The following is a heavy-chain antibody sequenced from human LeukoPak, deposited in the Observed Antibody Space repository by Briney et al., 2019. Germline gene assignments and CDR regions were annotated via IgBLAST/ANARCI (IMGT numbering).Heavy chain of an antibody. V-gene: IGHV3-30-3*01. CDR3: AREGASSSSLDY. CDR2: ISYDGSNK. CDR1: GFTFSSYA. Sequence: GGSLRLSCAASGFTFSSYAMHWVRQAPGKGLEWVAVISYDGSNKYYADSVKGRFTISRDNSKNTLYLQMNSPRAEDTAVYYCAREGASSSSLDYWGQGTLVTVSS. J-gene: IGHJ4*02. D-gene: IGHD6-6*01.